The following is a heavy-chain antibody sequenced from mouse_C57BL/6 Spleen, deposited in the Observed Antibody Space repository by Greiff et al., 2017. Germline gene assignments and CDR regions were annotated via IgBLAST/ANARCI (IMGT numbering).Heavy chain of an antibody. D-gene: IGHD1-1*01. CDR3: ARSEGSSPYYYAMDY. Sequence: QVQLKQPGAELVRPGSSVKLSCKASGYTFTSYWMDWVKQRPGQGLEWIGNIYPSDSETHYNQQFKDKATLTVDKSSSTAYMQLSSLTSEDSAVYYCARSEGSSPYYYAMDYWGQGTSVTVSS. V-gene: IGHV1-61*01. CDR2: IYPSDSET. CDR1: GYTFTSYW. J-gene: IGHJ4*01.